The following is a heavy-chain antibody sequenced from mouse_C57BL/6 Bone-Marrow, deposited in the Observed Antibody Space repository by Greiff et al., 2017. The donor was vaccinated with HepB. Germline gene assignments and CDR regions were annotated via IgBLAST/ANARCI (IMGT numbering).Heavy chain of an antibody. CDR1: GYTFTSYW. D-gene: IGHD1-1*01. V-gene: IGHV1-50*01. CDR3: ASPVGGRTYYAMDY. CDR2: IDPSDSST. J-gene: IGHJ4*01. Sequence: VQLQQSGAELVKPGASVKLSCKASGYTFTSYWMQWVKQRPGQGLEWIGEIDPSDSSTNYNQKFKGKATLTVNTSSSTAYKQLSSLTSEDAAVYVGASPVGGRTYYAMDYWGQGTSVTVSS.